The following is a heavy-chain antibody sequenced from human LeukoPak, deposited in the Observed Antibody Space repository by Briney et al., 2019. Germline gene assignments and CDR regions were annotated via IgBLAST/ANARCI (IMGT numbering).Heavy chain of an antibody. Sequence: GGSLRLSCAASGFTFDDYAMHWVRQAPGRGLEWVSLISGDGGSTYYADSVKGRFTISRDNSKNSLYLQMNSLRTEDTALYYCAKDGDYGGNGQTFVYWGQGTLVTVSS. D-gene: IGHD4-23*01. V-gene: IGHV3-43*02. CDR3: AKDGDYGGNGQTFVY. CDR2: ISGDGGST. J-gene: IGHJ4*02. CDR1: GFTFDDYA.